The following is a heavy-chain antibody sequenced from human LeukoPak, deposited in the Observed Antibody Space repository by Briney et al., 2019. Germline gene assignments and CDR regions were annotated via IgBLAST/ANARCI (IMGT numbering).Heavy chain of an antibody. Sequence: GGPLRLSRAGSRFTFSSYGMHWVRQARGEGLEWVAFIRYGGSNSYYIDSVKGRFTISRDNSKNTLYLQMNSLRAEDTAVYYCAKDQWIEQMLGSHCDYWGQGTLVTVSS. V-gene: IGHV3-30*02. CDR1: RFTFSSYG. J-gene: IGHJ4*02. D-gene: IGHD5-12*01. CDR3: AKDQWIEQMLGSHCDY. CDR2: IRYGGSNS.